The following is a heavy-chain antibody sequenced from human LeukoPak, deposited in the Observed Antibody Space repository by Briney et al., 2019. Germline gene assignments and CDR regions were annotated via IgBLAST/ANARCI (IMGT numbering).Heavy chain of an antibody. Sequence: SGTLSLTCTVSGGSIISSSYYWGWIRQPPGTGLEWIGSIYYSGNTYYNPSLKSRVTISVDTSKNQFSLKLSSVTAADTAVYYCARRTHGSGSYYSGFDYWGQGTLVTVSS. J-gene: IGHJ4*02. CDR1: GGSIISSSYY. CDR3: ARRTHGSGSYYSGFDY. D-gene: IGHD3-10*01. CDR2: IYYSGNT. V-gene: IGHV4-39*01.